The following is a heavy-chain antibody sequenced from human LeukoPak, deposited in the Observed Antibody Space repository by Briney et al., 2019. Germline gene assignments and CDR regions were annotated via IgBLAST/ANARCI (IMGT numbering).Heavy chain of an antibody. CDR3: AKVNKGGYDSFDY. V-gene: IGHV3-30*02. CDR2: IRYDGSNK. Sequence: GGSLRLSCAASGFTFSTYGMRWVRQAPGKGLEWVAFIRYDGSNKYYADSVKGRFTISRDNSKNTLYLQMNGLRPEDTAVYYCAKVNKGGYDSFDYWGQGTLVTVSS. D-gene: IGHD5-12*01. CDR1: GFTFSTYG. J-gene: IGHJ4*02.